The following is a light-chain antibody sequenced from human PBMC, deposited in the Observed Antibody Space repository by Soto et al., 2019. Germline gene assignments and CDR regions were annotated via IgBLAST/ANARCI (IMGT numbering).Light chain of an antibody. J-gene: IGLJ1*01. Sequence: QSALAQPVSVSGSPGQSITISCTGSSGDVGGYYFVSWYQQPPGKAPNLILYEVTPRPSGISGRFSGCKSVNTASLTISGLQDDDEASYYCSSYTSTNTPYVFGTGTKLTVL. CDR2: EVT. CDR1: SGDVGGYYF. V-gene: IGLV2-14*03. CDR3: SSYTSTNTPYV.